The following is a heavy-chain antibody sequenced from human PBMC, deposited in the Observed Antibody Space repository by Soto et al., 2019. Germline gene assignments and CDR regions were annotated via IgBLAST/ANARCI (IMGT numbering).Heavy chain of an antibody. D-gene: IGHD3-16*01. CDR2: IYYSGST. V-gene: IGHV4-59*08. CDR1: GGSISSYY. CDR3: ARQGRGEYYFDY. Sequence: PSETLSLTCTVSGGSISSYYWSWIRQPPGKGLEWIGYIYYSGSTNYNPSLKSRVTISVDTSKNQFSLKLSSVTAADTAVYYCARQGRGEYYFDYWGHGTLVTVSS. J-gene: IGHJ4*01.